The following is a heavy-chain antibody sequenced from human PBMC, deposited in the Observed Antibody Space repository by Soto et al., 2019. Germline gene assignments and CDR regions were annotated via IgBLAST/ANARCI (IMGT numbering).Heavy chain of an antibody. CDR2: IWSDGNRK. D-gene: IGHD2-15*01. J-gene: IGHJ3*01. CDR1: GFTLSDYC. CDR3: VRGGKTAGGFDV. Sequence: ESGGGAVPPGRSLRLSCAASGFTLSDYCMHWVRQAPDKGPEWGAVIWSDGNRKYYADSVKGRFTISRDNPDNTLFLEMNSLTADDTAVYYCVRGGKTAGGFDVWGQGTMVTVSS. V-gene: IGHV3-33*01.